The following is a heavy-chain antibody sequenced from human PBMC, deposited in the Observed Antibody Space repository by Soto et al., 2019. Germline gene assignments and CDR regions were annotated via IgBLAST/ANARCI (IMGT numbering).Heavy chain of an antibody. CDR3: ARHLVVPAARGYYFDY. D-gene: IGHD2-2*01. Sequence: QLQLQESGPGLVKPSETLSLTCTVSGGSISSSSYYWGWIRQPPGKGLEWIGSIYYSGSTYYNPSLKSRVTISVDTSKNQFSLKLSSVTAADTAVYYCARHLVVPAARGYYFDYWGQGTLVTVSS. V-gene: IGHV4-39*01. CDR1: GGSISSSSYY. CDR2: IYYSGST. J-gene: IGHJ4*02.